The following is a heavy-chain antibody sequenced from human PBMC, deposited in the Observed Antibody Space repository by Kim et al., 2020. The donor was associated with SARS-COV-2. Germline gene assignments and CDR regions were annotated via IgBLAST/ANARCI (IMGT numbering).Heavy chain of an antibody. V-gene: IGHV4-34*01. Sequence: TYTPSLESRVTISADTSKNQFSLRLTSATAADTALYYCARRDMKRGIDYWGQGTLVTVSS. D-gene: IGHD3-10*01. CDR3: ARRDMKRGIDY. J-gene: IGHJ4*02.